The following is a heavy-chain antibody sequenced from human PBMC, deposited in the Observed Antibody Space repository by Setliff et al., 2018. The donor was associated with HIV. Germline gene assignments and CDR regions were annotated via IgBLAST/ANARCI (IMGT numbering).Heavy chain of an antibody. CDR1: GGSISSSNYY. CDR2: VFYSGNT. V-gene: IGHV4-39*07. D-gene: IGHD3-10*01. Sequence: KASETLSLTCTVSGGSISSSNYYWGWIRQSPGKGLEWIGSVFYSGNTYYNPSLKTRVTISVNTYKNQFSLTLRSVTAADTAVYYCARDTLTMVRGVMFVPTESYLGMDVWGQGTTVT. CDR3: ARDTLTMVRGVMFVPTESYLGMDV. J-gene: IGHJ6*02.